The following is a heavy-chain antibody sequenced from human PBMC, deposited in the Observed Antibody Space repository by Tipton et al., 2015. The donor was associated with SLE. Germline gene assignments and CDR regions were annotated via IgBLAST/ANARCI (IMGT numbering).Heavy chain of an antibody. Sequence: TLSLTCHVSGVSISSSYWSWIRPPAGKGLEWIGRIYTSGATDANPSLKSRVTMSVDMSKNQIFLKMTSVTAADSAVYFCARVWLNNAFDIWGQGTRVTVSS. CDR2: IYTSGAT. D-gene: IGHD2/OR15-2a*01. CDR1: GVSISSSY. CDR3: ARVWLNNAFDI. V-gene: IGHV4-4*07. J-gene: IGHJ3*02.